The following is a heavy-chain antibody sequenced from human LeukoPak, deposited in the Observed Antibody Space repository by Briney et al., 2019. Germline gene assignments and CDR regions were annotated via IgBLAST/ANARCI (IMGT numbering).Heavy chain of an antibody. V-gene: IGHV3-15*01. CDR2: TKIKTDDGTP. Sequence: SGGSLRLSCAASGFTFSGFAMGWVRQAPGKGLEWVGLTKIKTDDGTPDYAALVKGRFTISRDDSKNTVYLEMHSLETEDTAVYYCISGGGTADYWGQGTLVSVSS. D-gene: IGHD1-1*01. J-gene: IGHJ4*02. CDR3: ISGGGTADY. CDR1: GFTFSGFA.